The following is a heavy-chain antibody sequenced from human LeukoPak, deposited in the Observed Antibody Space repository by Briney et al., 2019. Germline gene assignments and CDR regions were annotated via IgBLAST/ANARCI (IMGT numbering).Heavy chain of an antibody. V-gene: IGHV4-39*01. CDR2: IYYSGST. D-gene: IGHD3-22*01. CDR3: ASHYYYDSSGYYFIGL. J-gene: IGHJ4*02. CDR1: GGSISSSSYY. Sequence: SETLSLTCTVSGGSISSSSYYWGWIRQPPGKGLEWIGSIYYSGSTYYNPSLKSRVTISVDTSKNQFSLKLSSVTAADTAVYYCASHYYYDSSGYYFIGLWGQGTLVTVSS.